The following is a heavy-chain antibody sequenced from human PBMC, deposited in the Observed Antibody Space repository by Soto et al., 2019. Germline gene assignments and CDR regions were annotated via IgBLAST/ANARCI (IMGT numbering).Heavy chain of an antibody. D-gene: IGHD6-19*01. CDR1: GGSFSNYY. CDR2: INHNGST. V-gene: IGHV4-34*01. J-gene: IGHJ6*02. CDR3: GRGRGYSNAWGSYYSGMDV. Sequence: QVQLQQWGAGLLKPSETLSLTCAFYGGSFSNYYWNWIRQPPGKGLEWMGKINHNGSTNYSPSLKSRLTISVDTSKNQFSLKLISVTAADTAVYFCGRGRGYSNAWGSYYSGMDVWGQGTTVTVSS.